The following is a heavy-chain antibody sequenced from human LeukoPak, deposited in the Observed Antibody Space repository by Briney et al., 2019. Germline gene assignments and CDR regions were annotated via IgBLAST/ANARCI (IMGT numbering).Heavy chain of an antibody. CDR2: IYSSGST. D-gene: IGHD5/OR15-5a*01. Sequence: SETLSLTCSVSGVSISSGSNYWGWIRQPPGKTLEWIGSIYSSGSTHYNPSLKSRVIILIDTAKNHFSLNLSSVTAADTAEYYCARPSTYFDYWGQGTLVTVSS. J-gene: IGHJ4*02. V-gene: IGHV4-39*07. CDR3: ARPSTYFDY. CDR1: GVSISSGSNY.